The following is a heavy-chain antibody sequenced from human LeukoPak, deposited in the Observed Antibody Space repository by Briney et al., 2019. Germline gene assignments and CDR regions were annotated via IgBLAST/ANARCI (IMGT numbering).Heavy chain of an antibody. Sequence: ASVKVSCKASGYMFTSYGLSWVRQAPGQGLKWMGWISAYNGNTRYAQKFQGRVTMTTDTSTRTAYMEMRSLRSDDTAVYYCARDRRGRAVANPYYYNGMDVWGEGTTVTVSS. J-gene: IGHJ6*04. V-gene: IGHV1-18*01. CDR1: GYMFTSYG. CDR3: ARDRRGRAVANPYYYNGMDV. D-gene: IGHD6-19*01. CDR2: ISAYNGNT.